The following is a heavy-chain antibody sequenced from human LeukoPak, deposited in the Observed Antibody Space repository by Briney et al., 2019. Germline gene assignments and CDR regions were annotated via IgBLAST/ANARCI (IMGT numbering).Heavy chain of an antibody. Sequence: ASVKVSCKASGYTFTSYDINWVRQATGQGLEWMGWMNPNRGNTGYAQKFQGRVTITRNTSISTAYMELSSLRSEDTAVYYCARVYYDFWSGFDPRSAFDIWGQGTMVTVSS. CDR2: MNPNRGNT. CDR3: ARVYYDFWSGFDPRSAFDI. CDR1: GYTFTSYD. J-gene: IGHJ3*02. V-gene: IGHV1-8*03. D-gene: IGHD3-3*01.